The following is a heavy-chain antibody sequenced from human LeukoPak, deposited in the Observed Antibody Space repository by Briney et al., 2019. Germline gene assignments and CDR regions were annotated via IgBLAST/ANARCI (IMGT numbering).Heavy chain of an antibody. CDR2: IYSGGST. Sequence: PGGSLRLSCAASGFTVSSNYMSWVRQAPGKGLEWVSVIYSGGSTYYADSVKGRFTISRDNSKNTLYLQTNSLRAEDTAVYYCARESHYYGSGSYTDYWGQGTLVTVSS. D-gene: IGHD3-10*01. CDR3: ARESHYYGSGSYTDY. V-gene: IGHV3-66*01. J-gene: IGHJ4*02. CDR1: GFTVSSNY.